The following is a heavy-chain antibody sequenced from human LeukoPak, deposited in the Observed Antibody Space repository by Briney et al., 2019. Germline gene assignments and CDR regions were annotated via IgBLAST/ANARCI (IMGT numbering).Heavy chain of an antibody. J-gene: IGHJ4*02. CDR1: DGSISSGNW. CDR3: ATSSGWYRLDY. CDR2: AHHDGRT. Sequence: SETLSLTCAVSDGSISSGNWWGWVRQATGKGLEWIGDAHHDGRTSYSPSLKRRVTISLGKSNNMFSLRLTSVTAADTAVYYCATSSGWYRLDYWGQETLVIVSS. D-gene: IGHD6-19*01. V-gene: IGHV4-4*02.